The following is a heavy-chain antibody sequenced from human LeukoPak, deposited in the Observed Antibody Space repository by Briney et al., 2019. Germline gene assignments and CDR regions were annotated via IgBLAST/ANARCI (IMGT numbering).Heavy chain of an antibody. V-gene: IGHV3-15*01. CDR1: GFTFSNAW. J-gene: IGHJ4*02. D-gene: IGHD6-6*01. Sequence: TGGSLRLSCAASGFTFSNAWMSWVRQAPGKGLEWVGRIKSKTDGGTTDYAAPVKGRFTISRDDSKNTLYLQMNSLKTEDTAVYYCTTDGYSSSSWYFDYWGQGTLVTVSS. CDR3: TTDGYSSSSWYFDY. CDR2: IKSKTDGGTT.